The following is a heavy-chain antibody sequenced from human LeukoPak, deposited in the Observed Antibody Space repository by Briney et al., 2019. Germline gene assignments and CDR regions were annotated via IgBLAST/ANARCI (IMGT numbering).Heavy chain of an antibody. Sequence: GGSLRLSCVASGFTFSDYYMSWIRQAPGKGLEWVSYIRSSGTTIHYADSVKDRFTISRDNAKNSLYLQKNSLRAEDTAVYYCARDRGAVTDVFDYWGQGTLDTVSS. V-gene: IGHV3-11*04. J-gene: IGHJ4*02. D-gene: IGHD6-19*01. CDR1: GFTFSDYY. CDR3: ARDRGAVTDVFDY. CDR2: IRSSGTTI.